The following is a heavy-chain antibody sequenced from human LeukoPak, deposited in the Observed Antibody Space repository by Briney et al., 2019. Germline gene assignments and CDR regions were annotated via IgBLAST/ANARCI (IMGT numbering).Heavy chain of an antibody. Sequence: SETLSLTCTVSGGSISSYYWSWIRQPPGKGLEWIGYIYYSGSTNYNPSLKSRVTMSVDTSKNQFSLKLSSVTAADTAVYYCARDAEYCSSTSCYIPNYYYYGMDVWGQGTTVTVSS. CDR3: ARDAEYCSSTSCYIPNYYYYGMDV. CDR2: IYYSGST. D-gene: IGHD2-2*02. J-gene: IGHJ6*02. CDR1: GGSISSYY. V-gene: IGHV4-59*12.